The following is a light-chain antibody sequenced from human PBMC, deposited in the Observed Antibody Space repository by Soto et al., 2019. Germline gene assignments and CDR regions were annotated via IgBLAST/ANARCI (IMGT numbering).Light chain of an antibody. Sequence: EKVLKQSAGALSLYPGERATLSCRASQSVSNNYLAWYQQKPGQAPRLLIYGASNRATGIPDRFSGSGSGTDFTLTISRVEPEDFAVYYCPQSGSSLIPSGHGTRLEIK. J-gene: IGKJ5*01. V-gene: IGKV3-20*01. CDR1: QSVSNNY. CDR3: PQSGSSLIP. CDR2: GAS.